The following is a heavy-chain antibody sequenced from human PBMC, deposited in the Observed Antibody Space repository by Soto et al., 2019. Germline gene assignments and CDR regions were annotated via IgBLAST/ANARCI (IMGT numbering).Heavy chain of an antibody. CDR1: GGTFSSYA. D-gene: IGHD6-19*01. Sequence: QVQLVQSGAEVKKPGSSVKVSFKASGGTFSSYAISWVRQAPGQGLEWMGEIIPIFGTANSAQKFQGRVTITADKSTSTPYMDLRSLRSAATAVYYCARSPVAGIRYFDLWGRGTLVTVSS. CDR3: ARSPVAGIRYFDL. CDR2: IIPIFGTA. J-gene: IGHJ2*01. V-gene: IGHV1-69*06.